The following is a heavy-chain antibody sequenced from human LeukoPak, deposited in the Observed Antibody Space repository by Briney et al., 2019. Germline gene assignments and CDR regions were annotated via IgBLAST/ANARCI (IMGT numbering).Heavy chain of an antibody. CDR3: ARAPDCGSSKC. CDR2: INPSTGGT. D-gene: IGHD2-2*01. Sequence: ASVKVSCKASGYTFTDYYMNWVRQAPGQGLEWMGWINPSTGGTNYAQKFQGRVTMTKDTSISTAYMELGGLRSDDTAVYYCARAPDCGSSKCWGQGTLVTVSS. CDR1: GYTFTDYY. V-gene: IGHV1-2*02. J-gene: IGHJ4*02.